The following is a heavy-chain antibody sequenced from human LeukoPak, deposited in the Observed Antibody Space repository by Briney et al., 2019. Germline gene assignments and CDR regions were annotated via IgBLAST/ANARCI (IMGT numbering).Heavy chain of an antibody. CDR2: ISSSSTI. CDR3: ASYCGGDRYSDFDY. Sequence: GGSLRLSCAASGFTFSSYSMNWVRQAPGKGLEWVSYISSSSTIYYADSVKGRFTISRDNAKNSLYLQMNSLRAEDTAVYYCASYCGGDRYSDFDYWGQGTLVTVSS. J-gene: IGHJ4*02. CDR1: GFTFSSYS. D-gene: IGHD2-21*02. V-gene: IGHV3-48*01.